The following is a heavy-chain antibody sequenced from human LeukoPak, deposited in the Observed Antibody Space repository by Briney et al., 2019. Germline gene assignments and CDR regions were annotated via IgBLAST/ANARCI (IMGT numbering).Heavy chain of an antibody. Sequence: PGGSLRLSCAASGFTFGYFTMNWVRQAPGKGLEWVSYISSSSSSIYYADSVKGRFTISRDNAKNSLYLQMNSLRAEDTAVYYCAKDRVVFNRNYAYYFDYWGQGTLVTVSS. J-gene: IGHJ4*02. CDR2: ISSSSSSI. CDR3: AKDRVVFNRNYAYYFDY. CDR1: GFTFGYFT. V-gene: IGHV3-48*01. D-gene: IGHD1-7*01.